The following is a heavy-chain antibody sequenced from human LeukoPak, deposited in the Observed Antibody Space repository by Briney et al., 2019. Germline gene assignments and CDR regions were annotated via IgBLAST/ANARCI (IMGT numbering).Heavy chain of an antibody. J-gene: IGHJ4*02. Sequence: KPSETLSLTCTVSGYSISSGYYWGWIRQPPGKGLEWIGSIYHSGSTYYNPSLKSRVTISIDTSKNQFSLRLRSVTAADTAVYYCARGGILWTYDYWGQGTLVTVSS. D-gene: IGHD3/OR15-3a*01. CDR2: IYHSGST. CDR1: GYSISSGYY. CDR3: ARGGILWTYDY. V-gene: IGHV4-38-2*02.